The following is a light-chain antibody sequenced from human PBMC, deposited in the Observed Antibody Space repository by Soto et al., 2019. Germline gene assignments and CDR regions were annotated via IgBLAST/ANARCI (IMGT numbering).Light chain of an antibody. CDR1: SSNIGTYT. Sequence: QSVLTQPPSASGTPGQRVTISCSGTSSNIGTYTVNWYQQLPGTAPKLLIYTDYQRPSGVPDRFSGSKSGTSASLAINGLQPEDGGEYYCASWDDNLNGGVFGGGTKLTVL. V-gene: IGLV1-44*01. CDR3: ASWDDNLNGGV. CDR2: TDY. J-gene: IGLJ3*02.